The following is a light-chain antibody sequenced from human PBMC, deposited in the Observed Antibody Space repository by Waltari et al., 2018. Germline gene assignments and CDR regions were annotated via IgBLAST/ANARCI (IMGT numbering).Light chain of an antibody. CDR1: QSVSSN. CDR3: QQYNNWPRT. CDR2: GAS. J-gene: IGKJ1*01. V-gene: IGKV3-15*01. Sequence: EIVMTQSPATLSVSPGERATPSCRASQSVSSNLAWYQQKPGQAPRLLIYGASTRATGFPARFSGSGSGTEFTLTISSLQSEDFAVYYCQQYNNWPRTFGQGTKVEIK.